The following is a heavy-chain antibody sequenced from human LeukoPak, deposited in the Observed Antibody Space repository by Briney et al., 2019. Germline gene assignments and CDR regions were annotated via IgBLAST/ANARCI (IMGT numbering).Heavy chain of an antibody. CDR2: INWNGGST. D-gene: IGHD3-10*01. CDR1: GFTFDDYG. CDR3: ARDKEGSYWDY. V-gene: IGHV3-20*04. Sequence: GGSLRLSCAASGFTFDDYGMSWVRQAPGKGLEWVSGINWNGGSTGYADSVKGRFTIARDNAKNSLYLQMNSLRAEDTALYYCARDKEGSYWDYWGQGTLVTVSS. J-gene: IGHJ4*02.